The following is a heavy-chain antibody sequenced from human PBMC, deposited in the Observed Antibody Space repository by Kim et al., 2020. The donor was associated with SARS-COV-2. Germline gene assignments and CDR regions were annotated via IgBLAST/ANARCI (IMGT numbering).Heavy chain of an antibody. J-gene: IGHJ6*02. CDR2: ISSSSSYI. Sequence: GGSLRLSCAASGFTFSSYSMNWVRQAPGKGLEWVSSISSSSSYIYYADSVKGRFTISRDNAKNSLYLQMNSLRVEDTAVYYCARDSSSWFESTTYYYYYYGMDVWGQGPTVTVSS. CDR3: ARDSSSWFESTTYYYYYYGMDV. D-gene: IGHD6-13*01. V-gene: IGHV3-21*01. CDR1: GFTFSSYS.